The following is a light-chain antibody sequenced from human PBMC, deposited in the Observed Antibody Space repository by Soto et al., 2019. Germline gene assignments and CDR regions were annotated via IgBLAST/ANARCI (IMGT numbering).Light chain of an antibody. CDR1: SSDIGSYDF. Sequence: QSVLTQPASVSGSPGQAITISCAGTSSDIGSYDFVSWHQQHPGKAPKLLIYEGSKRPSAVSNRFSGSESGNTASLTISGLQAEDEADYYCCSYAGSGTYVFGSGTKLTVL. V-gene: IGLV2-23*01. CDR2: EGS. CDR3: CSYAGSGTYV. J-gene: IGLJ1*01.